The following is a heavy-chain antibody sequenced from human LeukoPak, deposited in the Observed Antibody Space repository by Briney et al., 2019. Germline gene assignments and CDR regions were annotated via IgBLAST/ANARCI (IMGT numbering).Heavy chain of an antibody. J-gene: IGHJ3*02. CDR2: IKSDGSST. D-gene: IGHD2-21*02. Sequence: GGSLRLSCGASGFTISIYCMHWVRQAPGKGLLWVSRIKSDGSSTNYADSVKGRFTISRDNAKNTLYLQMNSLGAEDTAVYYCARDLGMTSMDIWGQGTMVTVSS. CDR1: GFTISIYC. V-gene: IGHV3-74*01. CDR3: ARDLGMTSMDI.